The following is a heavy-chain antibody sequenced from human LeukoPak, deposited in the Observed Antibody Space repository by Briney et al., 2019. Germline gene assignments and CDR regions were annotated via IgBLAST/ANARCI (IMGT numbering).Heavy chain of an antibody. D-gene: IGHD3-10*01. CDR1: GFTFDDYG. CDR3: ARDITPRFGELVYFDY. Sequence: PGGSLRLSCAASGFTFDDYGMSWVRQAPGKGLEWVSSISSSSTYIYYADSVKGRFTISRDNAKNSLYLQMNSLRAEDTAVYYCARDITPRFGELVYFDYWGQGTLVTVSS. CDR2: ISSSSTYI. J-gene: IGHJ4*02. V-gene: IGHV3-21*01.